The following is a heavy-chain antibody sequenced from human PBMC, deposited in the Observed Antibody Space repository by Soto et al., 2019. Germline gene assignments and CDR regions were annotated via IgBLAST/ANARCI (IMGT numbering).Heavy chain of an antibody. V-gene: IGHV3-48*01. CDR1: GFTFSSYS. D-gene: IGHD3-22*01. CDR3: AAQVSEYYYDLMN. Sequence: EVQLVESGGGLVQPGGSLRLSCAAFGFTFSSYSMNWVRQAPGKGLEWVSYISSSSSTIYYADSVKGRFTISRDNAKNSLYLQMNSLRAEDTAVYYCAAQVSEYYYDLMNWGQGTLVTVSS. CDR2: ISSSSSTI. J-gene: IGHJ4*02.